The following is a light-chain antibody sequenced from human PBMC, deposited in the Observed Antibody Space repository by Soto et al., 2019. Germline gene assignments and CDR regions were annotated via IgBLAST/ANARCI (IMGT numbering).Light chain of an antibody. J-gene: IGKJ1*01. V-gene: IGKV2-28*01. Sequence: DIVMTQSPLSLPVTPGEPASISCRSSQSLLQTNGYTYLDWYLQKQGQSPQLLIYLTSIRASGVPDRFSGSGSGTEFTLKISKVEAEDVGVYYCMQSLQTPPWTFGPGTKVEFK. CDR3: MQSLQTPPWT. CDR1: QSLLQTNGYTY. CDR2: LTS.